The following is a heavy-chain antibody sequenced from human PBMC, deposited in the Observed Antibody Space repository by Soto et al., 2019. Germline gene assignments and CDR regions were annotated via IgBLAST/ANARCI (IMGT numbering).Heavy chain of an antibody. CDR2: IIPIFGTA. CDR1: GGTFSSYA. D-gene: IGHD3-3*01. V-gene: IGHV1-69*13. Sequence: SVKVSCKSSGGTFSSYAIIWVRQAPGQGLEWMGGIIPIFGTANYAQKFQGRVTITADESTSTAYMELSSLRDEDTAVYFCARDFGHGYYLDYWGRGNLVNGSA. CDR3: ARDFGHGYYLDY. J-gene: IGHJ4*02.